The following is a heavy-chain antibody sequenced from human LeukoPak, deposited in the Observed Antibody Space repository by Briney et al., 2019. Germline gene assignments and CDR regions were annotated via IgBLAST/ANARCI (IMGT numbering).Heavy chain of an antibody. CDR2: IGGGGVST. V-gene: IGHV3-23*01. J-gene: IGHJ4*02. Sequence: GGSLRLSCAASGFTFSSYAMSWVRQAPGKGLEWVSAIGGGGVSTYYADSVKGRFTISRDNSKNTLYLQMNSLRAEETAIYFCASKPMAELDYWGQGTLVTVSS. D-gene: IGHD5-24*01. CDR3: ASKPMAELDY. CDR1: GFTFSSYA.